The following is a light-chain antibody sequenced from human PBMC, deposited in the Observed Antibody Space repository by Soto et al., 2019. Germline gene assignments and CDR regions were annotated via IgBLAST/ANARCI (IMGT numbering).Light chain of an antibody. CDR2: GAS. CDR1: QRVTSSY. J-gene: IGKJ1*01. CDR3: QQYGSSLTWT. Sequence: EIALTQSPGTLSLSPGERATLSCRASQRVTSSYLTWYQQKPGQAPRLLIYGASSRATGIPDRFSGIGSGTDFTLTISRLEPEDVAVYYCQQYGSSLTWTFGQGTKVEIK. V-gene: IGKV3-20*01.